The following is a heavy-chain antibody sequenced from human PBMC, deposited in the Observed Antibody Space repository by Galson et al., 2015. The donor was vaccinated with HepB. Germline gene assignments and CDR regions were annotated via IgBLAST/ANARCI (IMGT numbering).Heavy chain of an antibody. V-gene: IGHV1-69*13. Sequence: SVKVSCKASGGTFSNYTINWVRQAPGQGLEWMGGIIPIFATGNYAQKFQGRVTITADESTSTAYMELSSLRSEDTAMYYCAREKVYCDGDCYSFDYWGQGTLVTVSS. CDR2: IIPIFATG. J-gene: IGHJ4*02. CDR3: AREKVYCDGDCYSFDY. D-gene: IGHD2-21*02. CDR1: GGTFSNYT.